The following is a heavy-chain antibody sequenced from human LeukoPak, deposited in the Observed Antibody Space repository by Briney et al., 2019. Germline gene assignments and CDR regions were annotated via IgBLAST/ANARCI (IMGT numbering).Heavy chain of an antibody. CDR1: GYTFTSYG. Sequence: GASVTVSCKASGYTFTSYGISWVRQAPGQGLEGMGWISAYNGNTNYAQKLQGRVTMTTDTSTSTAYMELRSLRSDDTAVYYCARVRPYCSGGSCHAAGWFDPWGQGTLVTVSS. J-gene: IGHJ5*02. CDR2: ISAYNGNT. V-gene: IGHV1-18*01. CDR3: ARVRPYCSGGSCHAAGWFDP. D-gene: IGHD2-15*01.